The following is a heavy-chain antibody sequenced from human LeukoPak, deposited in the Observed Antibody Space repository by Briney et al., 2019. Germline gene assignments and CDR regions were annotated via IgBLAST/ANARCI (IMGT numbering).Heavy chain of an antibody. V-gene: IGHV3-15*01. CDR1: GFTFSNAW. CDR2: IKSKTDGGTS. J-gene: IGHJ4*02. D-gene: IGHD3-9*01. CDR3: TTDYDVLPLQD. Sequence: GGSLRLSRAASGFTFSNAWMSWVRQAPGKGLEWVGRIKSKTDGGTSDYAAPVKGRFTISRDDSKNTLYLQMNSLKTEDTAVYYCTTDYDVLPLQDWGQGTLVTVSS.